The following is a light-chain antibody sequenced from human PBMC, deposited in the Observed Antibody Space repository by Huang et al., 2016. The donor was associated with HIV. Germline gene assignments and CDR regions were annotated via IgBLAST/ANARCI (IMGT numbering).Light chain of an antibody. CDR2: GAS. J-gene: IGKJ4*01. V-gene: IGKV3-15*01. CDR1: QSINNN. CDR3: QQYNNWPPLLT. Sequence: EIVLTQSPATLSLSPGERAALSCRATQSINNNLAWYQQKPGQSPRLLLYGASTRATSIPARVRGSGAGTEFTLTISSLQSEDFAVYYCQQYNNWPPLLTFGGGTKVEIK.